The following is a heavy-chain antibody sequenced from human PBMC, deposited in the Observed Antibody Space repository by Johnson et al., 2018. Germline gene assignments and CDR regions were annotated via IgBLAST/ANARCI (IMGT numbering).Heavy chain of an antibody. CDR2: ISGGAGST. CDR3: AEDEPYYYGMDV. Sequence: EVQLVESGGGLVKPGRSLRLSCTASGFTFGDYAMSWFRQAPGKGLEWVSAISGGAGSTYYADSVEGRFTISRDNSENTLYLQMDSLRAEDTAVYYCAEDEPYYYGMDVWGQGTTVTGSS. D-gene: IGHD1-14*01. V-gene: IGHV3-23*04. J-gene: IGHJ6*02. CDR1: GFTFGDYA.